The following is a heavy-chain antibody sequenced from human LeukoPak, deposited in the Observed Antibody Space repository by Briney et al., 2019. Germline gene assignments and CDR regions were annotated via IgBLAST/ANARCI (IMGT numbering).Heavy chain of an antibody. Sequence: PGGSLRLSCAASGFTFSSYAMSWVRQAPGKGLEWVSGISGSGGSTYYADSVKGRFTISRDNSKNTLYLQMNSLRAEDTAVYYCAKDGESGYSYGYGPNYYYGMDVWGQGTTVTVSS. D-gene: IGHD5-18*01. J-gene: IGHJ6*02. CDR2: ISGSGGST. CDR1: GFTFSSYA. CDR3: AKDGESGYSYGYGPNYYYGMDV. V-gene: IGHV3-23*01.